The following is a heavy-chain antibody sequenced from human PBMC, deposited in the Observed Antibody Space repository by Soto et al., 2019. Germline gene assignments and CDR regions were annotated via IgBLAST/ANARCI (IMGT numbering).Heavy chain of an antibody. CDR1: GGSFSGYY. V-gene: IGHV4-59*08. J-gene: IGHJ5*02. CDR3: ARHSYCSSICWFDP. D-gene: IGHD2-2*01. Sequence: SETLSLTCAVYGGSFSGYYWSWIRQPPGKGLEWIGYTHDSGSTNYNPSLKSRVTMSVDTSKNQFSLKLSSVTAADTAVYYCARHSYCSSICWFDPWGQGTLVTVSS. CDR2: THDSGST.